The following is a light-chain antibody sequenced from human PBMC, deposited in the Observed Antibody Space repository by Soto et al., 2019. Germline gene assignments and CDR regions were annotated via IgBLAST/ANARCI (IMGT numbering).Light chain of an antibody. V-gene: IGKV3-15*01. CDR3: QQYNNWPPLT. CDR2: GAS. J-gene: IGKJ4*01. CDR1: QSVSSN. Sequence: EIVMTQSPATLSVSPGERATLSCRASQSVSSNLAWYQQKPGQAPRLLIYGASTRVAGFPARFSGSGSGTEFTNTISSLKSEDIAVYYCQQYNNWPPLTFGGGTKVEIK.